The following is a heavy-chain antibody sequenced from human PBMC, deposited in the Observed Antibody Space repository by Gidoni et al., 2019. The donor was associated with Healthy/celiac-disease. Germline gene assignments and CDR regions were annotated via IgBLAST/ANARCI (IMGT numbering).Heavy chain of an antibody. J-gene: IGHJ5*02. D-gene: IGHD3-16*01. CDR3: TSVMITFGGVIDT. CDR1: GFTFSGSV. Sequence: EVQLVESGGVLVQPGGSLNISWAASGFTFSGSVRHWVRQASGKGLEWVGRIRSKANSYATAYAASVKGSFTISRDDSKNTAYLQMNSLKTEDTAVYYCTSVMITFGGVIDTWGQGTLVTVSS. V-gene: IGHV3-73*02. CDR2: IRSKANSYAT.